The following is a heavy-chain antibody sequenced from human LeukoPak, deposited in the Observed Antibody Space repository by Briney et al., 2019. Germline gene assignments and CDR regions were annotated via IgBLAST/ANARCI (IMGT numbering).Heavy chain of an antibody. CDR3: ARAGVLWFGESKFDY. CDR1: GFTVSANY. CDR2: IYSGGST. D-gene: IGHD3-10*01. Sequence: GGSLRLSCAASGFTVSANYMSWVRQAPGKGLEWVSLIYSGGSTYYADSVKGRFTISRDNSKNTLYLEMNSLRVEDTAVYYCARAGVLWFGESKFDYWGQGTQVTVSS. J-gene: IGHJ4*02. V-gene: IGHV3-53*01.